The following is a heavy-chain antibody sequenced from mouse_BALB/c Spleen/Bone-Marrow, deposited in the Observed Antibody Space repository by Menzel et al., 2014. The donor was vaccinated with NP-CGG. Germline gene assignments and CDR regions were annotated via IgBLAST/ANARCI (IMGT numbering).Heavy chain of an antibody. Sequence: EVKLMESGGGLVKSGGSLKLSCAASGPTFNSYGMSWVRQTPEKRLEWVATISGGGSYTFYPDSVKGRFTISRDNAKNNLYLQLSSLRSEDTALYYCARHAYYDQTEVSFVYWGQGTLVTVSA. J-gene: IGHJ3*01. CDR2: ISGGGSYT. V-gene: IGHV5-9-2*01. CDR1: GPTFNSYG. D-gene: IGHD2-4*01. CDR3: ARHAYYDQTEVSFVY.